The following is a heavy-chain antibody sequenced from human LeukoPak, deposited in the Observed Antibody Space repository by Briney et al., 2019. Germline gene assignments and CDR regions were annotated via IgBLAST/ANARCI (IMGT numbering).Heavy chain of an antibody. Sequence: ASVKVSCKASGYTFTTYDINWVRQATGQGLEWMGSMNPNSGNTGCAQKFQGRVTMTRNTSISTAYMELSSLRSEDTAVYYCARGRGSGHKENWFDPWGQGTLVTVSS. J-gene: IGHJ5*02. CDR2: MNPNSGNT. D-gene: IGHD6-19*01. CDR3: ARGRGSGHKENWFDP. V-gene: IGHV1-8*01. CDR1: GYTFTTYD.